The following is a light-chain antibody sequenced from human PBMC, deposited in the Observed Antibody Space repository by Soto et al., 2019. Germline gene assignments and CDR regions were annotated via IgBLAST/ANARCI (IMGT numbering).Light chain of an antibody. V-gene: IGKV3-20*01. CDR3: QQYISTPWT. Sequence: EIVLTQSPGTLSLSPGERATLSCRASQSVSSNSLAWYQHRPGQAPRLLIYGASSRATGVPDRFSGSGSGSGTDFTLTISRLEPEDFAVYYCQQYISTPWTFGQGTKMVIK. CDR2: GAS. J-gene: IGKJ1*01. CDR1: QSVSSNS.